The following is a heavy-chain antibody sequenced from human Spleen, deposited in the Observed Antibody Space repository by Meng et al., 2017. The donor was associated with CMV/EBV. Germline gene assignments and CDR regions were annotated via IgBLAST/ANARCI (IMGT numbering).Heavy chain of an antibody. CDR3: AREVGYVFDI. CDR1: GFTFSSYW. J-gene: IGHJ3*02. CDR2: INSDGSST. V-gene: IGHV3-74*01. Sequence: GESLKISCAASGFTFSSYWMHWVRQAPGKGLVWVSRINSDGSSTSYADSVKGRFTISRDNSKNTLYLQMNSLRAEDTAVYYCAREVGYVFDIWGQGTMVTVSS.